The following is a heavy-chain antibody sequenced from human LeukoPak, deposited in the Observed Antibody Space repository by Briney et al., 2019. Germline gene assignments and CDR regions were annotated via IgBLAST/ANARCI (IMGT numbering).Heavy chain of an antibody. V-gene: IGHV1-58*01. D-gene: IGHD6-19*01. CDR2: IVVGSGNT. J-gene: IGHJ4*02. CDR3: AADLWEQWLVYL. CDR1: GFTFTSSA. Sequence: PVKVSCKASGFTFTSSAVQWVRQARGQRLEWIGWIVVGSGNTNYAQKFQERVTITRDMSTSTAYMELSSLRSEDTAVYYCAADLWEQWLVYLWGQGTLVTVSS.